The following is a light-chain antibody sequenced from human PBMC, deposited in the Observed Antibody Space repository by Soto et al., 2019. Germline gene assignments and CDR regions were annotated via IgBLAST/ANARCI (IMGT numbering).Light chain of an antibody. J-gene: IGKJ1*01. Sequence: DIQMTQSPSSLSASVGDRVTITCRASESISTWLAWYQQKPGKAPKLLIYGASSLESGVPPRFSGDGSETDFTLTISRLQRDDFGTYYCQQYSRLWSFGQGTKVDIK. CDR1: ESISTW. CDR3: QQYSRLWS. CDR2: GAS. V-gene: IGKV1-5*03.